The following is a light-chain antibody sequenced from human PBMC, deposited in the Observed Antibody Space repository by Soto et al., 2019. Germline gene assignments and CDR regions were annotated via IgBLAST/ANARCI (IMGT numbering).Light chain of an antibody. CDR1: QSISTF. J-gene: IGKJ4*01. CDR2: SAS. Sequence: DIQLNQSPSSLSASVGDRVTSSCPASQSISTFLLWYQQKPGEAPKVLSYSASSLQSGAPSRFSGSGSAADFTLAISSLEPEDLGTYYCQQSYSAPLTFGGGTKVEIK. V-gene: IGKV1-39*01. CDR3: QQSYSAPLT.